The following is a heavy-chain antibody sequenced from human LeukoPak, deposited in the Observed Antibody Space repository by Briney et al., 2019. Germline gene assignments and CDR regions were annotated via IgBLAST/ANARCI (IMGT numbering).Heavy chain of an antibody. CDR2: ISGSGGST. CDR3: AKWVVVVPAANDRVYFDY. J-gene: IGHJ4*02. D-gene: IGHD2-2*01. Sequence: PGGSLRLSCAASGFTFSSYAMSWVRQAPGKGLEWVSAISGSGGSTYYADSVKGRFTISRDNSKNTLYLQMNSLRAEDTAVYYCAKWVVVVPAANDRVYFDYWGQGTLVTVSS. CDR1: GFTFSSYA. V-gene: IGHV3-23*01.